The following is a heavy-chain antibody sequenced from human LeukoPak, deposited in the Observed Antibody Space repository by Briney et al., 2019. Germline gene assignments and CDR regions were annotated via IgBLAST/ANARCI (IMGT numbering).Heavy chain of an antibody. Sequence: PSETLSLTCTVSGGSISSSSYYWGWIRRPPGKGFEWIGSIYYSGSTYYNPSLKSRVTISVDTSKNQFSLKLRSVTAADTAVYHCARDRMGTVMVPIDYWGQGTLVTVSS. V-gene: IGHV4-39*07. CDR1: GGSISSSSYY. J-gene: IGHJ4*02. CDR2: IYYSGST. CDR3: ARDRMGTVMVPIDY. D-gene: IGHD5-18*01.